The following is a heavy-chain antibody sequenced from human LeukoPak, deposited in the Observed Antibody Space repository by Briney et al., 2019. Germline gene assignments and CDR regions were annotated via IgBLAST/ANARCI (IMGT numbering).Heavy chain of an antibody. CDR3: ARGPYYDFWSGYHFDY. D-gene: IGHD3-3*01. J-gene: IGHJ4*02. Sequence: GGSLRLSCAASGFTFSSYSMNWVRQAPGEGLEWVSYISSSSSTIYYADSVKGRFTISRDNAKNSLYLQMNSLRAEDTAVYYCARGPYYDFWSGYHFDYWGQGTLVTVSS. CDR2: ISSSSSTI. CDR1: GFTFSSYS. V-gene: IGHV3-48*01.